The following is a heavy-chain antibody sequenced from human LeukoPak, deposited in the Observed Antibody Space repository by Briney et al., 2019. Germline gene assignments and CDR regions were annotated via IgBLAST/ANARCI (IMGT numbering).Heavy chain of an antibody. CDR2: IYYSGST. CDR1: GGSISSYY. J-gene: IGHJ5*02. V-gene: IGHV4-59*01. D-gene: IGHD6-13*01. Sequence: WETLSLTCTVSGGSISSYYWSWIRQPPGKGLEWIGYIYYSGSTNYNPSLKSRVTISVDTSKNQFSLKLSSVTAADTAVYYCARGSSWYHTALYNWFDPWGQGTLVTVSS. CDR3: ARGSSWYHTALYNWFDP.